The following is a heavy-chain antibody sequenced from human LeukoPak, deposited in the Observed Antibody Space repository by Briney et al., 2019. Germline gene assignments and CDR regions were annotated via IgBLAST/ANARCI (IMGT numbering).Heavy chain of an antibody. CDR3: ARTEDYYYYMDV. CDR2: IYHSGST. V-gene: IGHV4-30-2*01. CDR1: GGPISSGGYY. Sequence: SETLSLTCTVSGGPISSGGYYWSWIRQPPGKGLEWIGYIYHSGSTHYNPSLKSRVTISVDRSKNQFSLKLSSVTAADTAVYYCARTEDYYYYMDVWGKGTTVTVSS. J-gene: IGHJ6*03. D-gene: IGHD2-15*01.